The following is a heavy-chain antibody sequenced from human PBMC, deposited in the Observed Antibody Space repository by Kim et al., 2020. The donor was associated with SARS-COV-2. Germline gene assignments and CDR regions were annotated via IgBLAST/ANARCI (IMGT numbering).Heavy chain of an antibody. CDR2: T. Sequence: TTHTPTHKRRVHISVDTSKNQFSLKLSSVTAADTAVYYCASDLLADAFDIWGQGTMVTVSS. J-gene: IGHJ3*02. V-gene: IGHV4-59*01. CDR3: ASDLLADAFDI. D-gene: IGHD3-3*01.